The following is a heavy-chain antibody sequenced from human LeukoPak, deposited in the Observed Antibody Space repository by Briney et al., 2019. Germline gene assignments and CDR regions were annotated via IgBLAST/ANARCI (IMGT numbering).Heavy chain of an antibody. CDR2: ISGGGETT. CDR3: ARDASGGNLPFDY. CDR1: GFSFSNYE. V-gene: IGHV3-48*03. D-gene: IGHD4-23*01. J-gene: IGHJ4*02. Sequence: GGSLRLSCAASGFSFSNYEMNWVRQAPGKGLEWVSYISGGGETTYYADSVKGRFTISRDNGKNSLYLQMNSLRAKDTAVYYCARDASGGNLPFDYWGQGTLVTVSS.